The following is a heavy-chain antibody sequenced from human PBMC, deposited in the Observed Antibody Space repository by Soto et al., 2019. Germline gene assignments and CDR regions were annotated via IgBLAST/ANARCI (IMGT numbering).Heavy chain of an antibody. CDR3: ARHRNWKVDY. Sequence: SETLSLTCAVYGGSFSGYYWSWIRQPPGKGLEWIGEINHSGSTNYNPSLKSRVTISVDTSKNQFSLKVSSVTAADTAVYYCARHRNWKVDYWGQGTLVTVSS. V-gene: IGHV4-34*01. CDR2: INHSGST. D-gene: IGHD1-1*01. CDR1: GGSFSGYY. J-gene: IGHJ4*02.